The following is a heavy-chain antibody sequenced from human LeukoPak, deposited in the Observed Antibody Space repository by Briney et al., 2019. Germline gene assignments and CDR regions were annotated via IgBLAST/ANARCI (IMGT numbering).Heavy chain of an antibody. CDR3: ARDAGPPYSSSWYSPSSYYYYGMDV. CDR1: GGSFSGYY. V-gene: IGHV4-34*01. D-gene: IGHD6-13*01. CDR2: INHSGST. Sequence: PSETLSLTCAVPGGSFSGYYWSWIRQPPGKGLEWIGEINHSGSTSDNPSLKSRVTISVDTSKNQFSLKLSSVTAADTAVYYCARDAGPPYSSSWYSPSSYYYYGMDVWGQGTTVTVSS. J-gene: IGHJ6*02.